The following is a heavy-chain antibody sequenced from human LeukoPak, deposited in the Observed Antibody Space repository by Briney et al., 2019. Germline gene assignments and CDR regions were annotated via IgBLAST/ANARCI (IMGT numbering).Heavy chain of an antibody. J-gene: IGHJ3*02. CDR2: IYPGDSDT. CDR1: GYRFTSHW. V-gene: IGHV5-51*01. Sequence: GESLKISCQGSGYRFTSHWIGWVRQMPEKGLEWMGIIYPGDSDTRYSPSFQGQVTISADKSISTAYLQWSSLKASDTAMYYCATTSSAADAFDIWGQGTMVTVSS. D-gene: IGHD2-2*01. CDR3: ATTSSAADAFDI.